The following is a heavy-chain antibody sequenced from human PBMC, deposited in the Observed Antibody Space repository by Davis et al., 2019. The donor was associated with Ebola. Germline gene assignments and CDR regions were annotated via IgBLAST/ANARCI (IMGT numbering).Heavy chain of an antibody. CDR2: INHSGST. CDR3: ARDLPSGWNYSFDY. D-gene: IGHD1-7*01. J-gene: IGHJ4*02. Sequence: SQTLSLTCAVYGESFSGYYWTWIRQPPGKGLDWVGEINHSGSTNYSPSLKSRVTMSVDTSKNQFSLKLSSVTAADTAVYYCARDLPSGWNYSFDYWGQGTLVTVSS. CDR1: GESFSGYY. V-gene: IGHV4-34*10.